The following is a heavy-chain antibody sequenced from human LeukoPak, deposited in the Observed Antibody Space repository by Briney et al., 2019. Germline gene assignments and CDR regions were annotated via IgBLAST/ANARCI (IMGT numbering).Heavy chain of an antibody. D-gene: IGHD3-22*01. V-gene: IGHV1-2*02. CDR1: GYSFTGYF. CDR3: ARSGSTGYSLDY. J-gene: IGHJ4*02. CDR2: IDPNSGDT. Sequence: GASVKVSCKASGYSFTGYFIHWVRQAPGHGLEWMGCIDPNSGDTKYAQKFQGRVSMPRDTSTRTAYMELSRLRSDDTAVYFCARSGSTGYSLDYWGQGTLVTVSS.